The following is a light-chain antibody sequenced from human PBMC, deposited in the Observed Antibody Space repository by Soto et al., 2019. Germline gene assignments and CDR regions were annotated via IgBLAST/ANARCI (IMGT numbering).Light chain of an antibody. J-gene: IGKJ4*01. CDR3: QQSMSSPLT. CDR1: QSIDNY. CDR2: AAS. V-gene: IGKV1-39*01. Sequence: DIQMTQSPSSLSASVGDRVTIPCRASQSIDNYLNWYQQKPGKAPKLLIYAASSFQSGVPSRFSGSGSGTDFTLTISSLQPEDSANYFCQQSMSSPLTFGGGTKVEVK.